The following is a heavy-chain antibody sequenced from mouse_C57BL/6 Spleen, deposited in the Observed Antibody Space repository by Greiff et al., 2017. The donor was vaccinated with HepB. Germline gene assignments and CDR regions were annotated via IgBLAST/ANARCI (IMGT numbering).Heavy chain of an antibody. J-gene: IGHJ1*03. D-gene: IGHD1-1*01. CDR1: GYTFTSYW. CDR2: IDPNSGGT. CDR3: ARWGITTVVAHWYFDV. Sequence: VQLQQPGAELVKPGASVKLSCKASGYTFTSYWMHWVKQRPGRGLEWIGRIDPNSGGTKYNEKFKSKATLTVDKPSSTAYMQLSSLTSEDSAVYYCARWGITTVVAHWYFDVWGTGTTVTVSS. V-gene: IGHV1-72*01.